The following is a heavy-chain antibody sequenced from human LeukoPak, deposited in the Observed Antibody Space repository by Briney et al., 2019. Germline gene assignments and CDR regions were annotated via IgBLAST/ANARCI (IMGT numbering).Heavy chain of an antibody. J-gene: IGHJ5*02. CDR2: IYPGYSDA. D-gene: IGHD6-13*01. V-gene: IGHV5-51*01. CDR3: VRFALTSSLDH. CDR1: GYKLTNNW. Sequence: GESLKISCKISGYKLTNNWIGWVRQVPGKGLEWMGLIYPGYSDAKYSSSFQGQVTLSVDASISTAYLQLSGLRASDTAIYYCVRFALTSSLDHWGQGTLVTVSS.